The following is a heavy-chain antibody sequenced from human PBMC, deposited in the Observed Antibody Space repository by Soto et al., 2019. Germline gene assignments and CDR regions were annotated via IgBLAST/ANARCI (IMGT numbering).Heavy chain of an antibody. J-gene: IGHJ3*02. CDR1: GDSNSSYY. CDR2: IYYSGST. Sequence: PSETLSLTCTVSGDSNSSYYWSWIRQSPGKGLEWIGSIYYSGSTYYNPSLKSRVTISVDTSKNQFSLKLSSVTAADTAVYYCARPGGSGSYYAFDIWGQGTMVTVSS. V-gene: IGHV4-59*05. D-gene: IGHD3-10*01. CDR3: ARPGGSGSYYAFDI.